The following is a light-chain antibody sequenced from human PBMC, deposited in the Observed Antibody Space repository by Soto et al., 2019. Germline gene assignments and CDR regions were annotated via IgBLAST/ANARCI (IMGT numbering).Light chain of an antibody. CDR3: QKYNSAPLT. Sequence: DIQVTQSPSSLSASLGDRVTITCRANQAIGVYLAWFQQQPGKVPKLLIYAALQSGVPSRFSGSGSGTDFTLTISSLQPEDIATYYCQKYNSAPLTSGGGTKV. V-gene: IGKV1-27*01. CDR1: QAIGVY. J-gene: IGKJ4*01. CDR2: AA.